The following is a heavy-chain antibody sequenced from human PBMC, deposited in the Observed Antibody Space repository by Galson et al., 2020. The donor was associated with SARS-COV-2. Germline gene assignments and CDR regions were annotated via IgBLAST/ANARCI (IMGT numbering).Heavy chain of an antibody. J-gene: IGHJ3*02. V-gene: IGHV4-39*07. D-gene: IGHD6-19*01. CDR1: GGSISSSSYS. CDR2: IYYSGRT. CDR3: ASPLEDAVAGSSGAFDI. Sequence: SETLSLTCPASGGSISSSSYSWGWIRQPPGKGLAWIGSIYYSGRTYYNPSLKSRVTISVDTSKNQFSLKLSSVTAADTAVYYCASPLEDAVAGSSGAFDIWGQGTMVTVSS.